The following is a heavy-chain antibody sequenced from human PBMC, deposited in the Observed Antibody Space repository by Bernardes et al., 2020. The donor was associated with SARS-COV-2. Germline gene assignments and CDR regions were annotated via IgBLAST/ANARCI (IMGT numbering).Heavy chain of an antibody. V-gene: IGHV3-21*01. CDR1: GFTFRDYT. CDR3: AKLFDIRGGTGLDP. Sequence: GGSLIRSCAASGFTFRDYTMNWVRQAPGQGLEWVSSITSSSYISYADSVKGRFTVSRDNAKNSLYLQMNSLRAEDTAVYYCAKLFDIRGGTGLDPWGQGTLVTVSS. CDR2: ITSSSYI. J-gene: IGHJ5*02. D-gene: IGHD3-9*01.